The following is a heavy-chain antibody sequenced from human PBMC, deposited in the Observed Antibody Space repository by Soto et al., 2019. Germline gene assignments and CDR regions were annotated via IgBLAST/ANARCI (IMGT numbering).Heavy chain of an antibody. D-gene: IGHD3-22*01. Sequence: QVQLVESGGGVVQPGRSLRVSCAASGFTFSHYAMHWVGQAPGKGLEWVAVVSYDGTKQFYADSVKGRFTISRDSSKSTLYLQMNNLRDEDTAVYYCARDRVYYYDSSGYYNFDFWGQGTLVTVSS. CDR3: ARDRVYYYDSSGYYNFDF. CDR2: VSYDGTKQ. J-gene: IGHJ4*02. V-gene: IGHV3-30-3*01. CDR1: GFTFSHYA.